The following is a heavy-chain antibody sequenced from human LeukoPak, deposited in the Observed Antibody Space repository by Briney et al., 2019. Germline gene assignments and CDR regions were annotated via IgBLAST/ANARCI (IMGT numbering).Heavy chain of an antibody. D-gene: IGHD2-15*01. J-gene: IGHJ3*02. CDR3: ARGITVVVAATRRGAFDI. CDR2: INHSGST. CDR1: LWYYRRHY. Sequence: SQTLHLHNHVYLWYYRRHYWRCNRQPPGNELHYHGEINHSGSTNYNPSLKSRVTISVDTSKNQFSLKLSSVTAADTAVYYCARGITVVVAATRRGAFDIWGQGTLVTVSS. V-gene: IGHV4-34*01.